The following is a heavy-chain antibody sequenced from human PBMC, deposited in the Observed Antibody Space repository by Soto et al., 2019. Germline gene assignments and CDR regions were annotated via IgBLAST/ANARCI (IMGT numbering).Heavy chain of an antibody. J-gene: IGHJ6*02. D-gene: IGHD2-8*01. CDR1: GGTFSSYT. V-gene: IGHV1-69*02. CDR2: IIPILGIA. CDR3: TRTVWDGMDV. Sequence: QVQLVQSGAEVKKPGSSVKVSCKASGGTFSSYTISWVRQAPGQGLEWMGRIIPILGIANYAQKFQGRVTITADKSTSTAYMALSRLRPEDTTVPYCTRTVWDGMDVLGQGTTVTVSS.